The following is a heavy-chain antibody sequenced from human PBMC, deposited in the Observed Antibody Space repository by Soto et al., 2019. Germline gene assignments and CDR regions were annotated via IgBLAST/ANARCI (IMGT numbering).Heavy chain of an antibody. Sequence: QVQLQESGPGLVKPSQTLSLTCTVSGGSISSGGYYWSWIRQHPGKGLEWIGYIYYSGSTYYNPSLKSRVTISVDTSKNQFSLKLSSVTAADTAVYYCAKDGGAYGDVYNWFDPWGQGTLVTVSS. CDR3: AKDGGAYGDVYNWFDP. CDR1: GGSISSGGYY. J-gene: IGHJ5*02. D-gene: IGHD4-17*01. CDR2: IYYSGST. V-gene: IGHV4-31*03.